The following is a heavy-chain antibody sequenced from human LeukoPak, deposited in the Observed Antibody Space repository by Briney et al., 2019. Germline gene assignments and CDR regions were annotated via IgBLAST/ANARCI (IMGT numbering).Heavy chain of an antibody. CDR1: GGSVSSGSYY. Sequence: SETLSLTCTVSGGSVSSGSYYWSWIRQPPGKGLEWIGYIYYSGSTNYNPSLKSRVTISVDTSKNQFSLKLSSVTAADTAVYYCARDPVWYYYGSGSENAFDIWGQGTMVTASS. J-gene: IGHJ3*02. CDR3: ARDPVWYYYGSGSENAFDI. D-gene: IGHD3-10*01. V-gene: IGHV4-61*01. CDR2: IYYSGST.